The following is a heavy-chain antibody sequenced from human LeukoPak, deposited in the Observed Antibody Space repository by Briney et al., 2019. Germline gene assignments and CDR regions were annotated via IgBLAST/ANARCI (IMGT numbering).Heavy chain of an antibody. J-gene: IGHJ3*02. V-gene: IGHV3-21*01. CDR1: GFTFSSYS. D-gene: IGHD6-19*01. Sequence: GGSLRLSCAASGFTFSSYSMNWVRQAPGKGLEWVSSISSSSSYIFYADSVKGRFIISRDNAKNSLYLQMNSLRAEDTAVYYCARGGVSRIAVAGTYAFDIWGQGTMVTVSS. CDR3: ARGGVSRIAVAGTYAFDI. CDR2: ISSSSSYI.